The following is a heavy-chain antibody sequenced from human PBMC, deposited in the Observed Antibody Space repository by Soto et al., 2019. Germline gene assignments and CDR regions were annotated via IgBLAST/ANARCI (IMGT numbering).Heavy chain of an antibody. V-gene: IGHV3-7*05. Sequence: EVQLVESGGGLVQPGESLRLSCAASGFTFSDYWMTWVRQAPGKGLEWVANIKKDESKKSYLDSVRGRFTISRDNARNSLYLQMKSLRAEDTALYYCARDVSPGSGPYYLDDFDMWGQGTMVTVSS. J-gene: IGHJ3*02. CDR3: ARDVSPGSGPYYLDDFDM. CDR2: IKKDESKK. CDR1: GFTFSDYW. D-gene: IGHD3-22*01.